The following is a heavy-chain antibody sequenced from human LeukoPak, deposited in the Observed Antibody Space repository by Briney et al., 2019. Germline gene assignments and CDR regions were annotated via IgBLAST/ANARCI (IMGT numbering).Heavy chain of an antibody. J-gene: IGHJ4*02. V-gene: IGHV3-48*01. CDR2: ISSSSSTI. D-gene: IGHD1-26*01. CDR1: GFSFSTYS. Sequence: GGSLRLACAASGFSFSTYSMNWVRQAPGKGLEWVSYISSSSSTIYYADSVKGRFTISGDNAKNSLYLQMNSLRAEDTAVYYCASPTISRSLDYWGQGTLVTVSS. CDR3: ASPTISRSLDY.